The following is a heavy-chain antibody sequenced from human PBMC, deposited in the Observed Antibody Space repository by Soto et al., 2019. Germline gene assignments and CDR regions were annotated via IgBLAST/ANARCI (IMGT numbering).Heavy chain of an antibody. J-gene: IGHJ4*02. D-gene: IGHD5-12*01. CDR3: ARRGPTGVDY. CDR1: GGSISSYY. CDR2: IYYSGST. Sequence: SETLSLTCTVSGGSISSYYWSWIRQPPGKGLEWIGYIYYSGSTNYNPSLKSRVTISVDTSKNQFSLKLSSGTAADTAVYYCARRGPTGVDYWGQGTLVTVSS. V-gene: IGHV4-59*08.